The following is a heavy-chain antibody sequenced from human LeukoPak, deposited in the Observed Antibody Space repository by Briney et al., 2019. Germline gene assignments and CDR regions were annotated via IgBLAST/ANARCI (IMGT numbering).Heavy chain of an antibody. CDR3: ARGGGSSSWYNYFDY. V-gene: IGHV4-34*01. CDR1: GGSFSGYY. D-gene: IGHD6-13*01. Sequence: SETLSLTCAVYGGSFSGYYWSWIRQPPGKGLEWIGEINHSGSTNYNPSLKSRVTISVDTSKNQFSLKLGSVTAADTAVYYCARGGGSSSWYNYFDYWGQGTLVTVSS. CDR2: INHSGST. J-gene: IGHJ4*02.